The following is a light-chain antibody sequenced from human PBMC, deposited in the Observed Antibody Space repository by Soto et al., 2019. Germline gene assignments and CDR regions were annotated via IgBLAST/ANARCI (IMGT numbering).Light chain of an antibody. J-gene: IGLJ3*02. Sequence: QSVLTQPPSVSAAPGQKVIISCSGNRSNIGCNYVSWYQQLPGTAPSLLIYDNDKRPSGIPDRVSGSKSGTSATLGITGLQTGDEADYYCATWDSLLRSWVFGGGTKVTVL. CDR3: ATWDSLLRSWV. V-gene: IGLV1-51*01. CDR2: DND. CDR1: RSNIGCNY.